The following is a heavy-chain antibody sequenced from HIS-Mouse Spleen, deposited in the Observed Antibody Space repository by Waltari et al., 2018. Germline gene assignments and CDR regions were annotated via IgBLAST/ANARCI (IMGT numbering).Heavy chain of an antibody. V-gene: IGHV3-30*18. CDR1: GFTFSSYG. J-gene: IGHJ4*02. CDR2: ISYDGSNK. CDR3: AKDKHHAFDY. Sequence: QVQLVESGGGVVQPGRSLSLSCSAYGFTFSSYGMHWVRQAPGKGLEWVAVISYDGSNKYYADSVKGRFTISRDNSKNTLYLQKNSLRAEDTAVYYCAKDKHHAFDYWGQGTLVTVSS.